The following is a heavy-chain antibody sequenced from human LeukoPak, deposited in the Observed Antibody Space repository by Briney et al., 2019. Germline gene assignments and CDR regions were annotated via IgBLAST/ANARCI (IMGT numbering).Heavy chain of an antibody. J-gene: IGHJ4*02. D-gene: IGHD3-22*01. CDR1: GYTFTSYA. V-gene: IGHV1-3*03. CDR2: INAGNGNT. CDR3: ARAAGYYDSSGYVD. Sequence: ASVKVSCKASGYTFTSYAMHWVRQAPGQRLEWMGWINAGNGNTKYSQEFQGRVTITRDTSASTAYMELSSLRSEDMAVYYCARAAGYYDSSGYVDWGQGTLVTVSS.